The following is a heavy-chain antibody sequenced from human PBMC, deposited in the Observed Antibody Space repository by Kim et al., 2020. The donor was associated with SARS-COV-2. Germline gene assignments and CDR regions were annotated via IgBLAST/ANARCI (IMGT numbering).Heavy chain of an antibody. Sequence: SETLSLTCTVSGGSISSSSYYWGWIRQPPGKGLEWIGSIYYSGSTYYNPSLKSLVTISVDTSKNQFSLKLSSVTATDTAVYFCSRHSVTTLIRVVMIPGAVDIWGQGTMVTVSS. CDR1: GGSISSSSYY. CDR3: SRHSVTTLIRVVMIPGAVDI. V-gene: IGHV4-39*01. CDR2: IYYSGST. J-gene: IGHJ3*02. D-gene: IGHD3-3*01.